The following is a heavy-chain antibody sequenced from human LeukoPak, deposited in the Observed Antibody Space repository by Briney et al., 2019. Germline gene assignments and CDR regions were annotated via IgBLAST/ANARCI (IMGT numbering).Heavy chain of an antibody. J-gene: IGHJ2*01. V-gene: IGHV4-39*01. CDR2: IYYTGST. D-gene: IGHD1-26*01. Sequence: SETLSLTCTVSGGSISSTSYYWGWIRRPPGKGLEWIGQIYYTGSTYYNPSLKSRVTISVETSKSQFSLNLTSVTAADTAVYYCARRVYSGSYNWYFDLWGRGTLVTVSS. CDR3: ARRVYSGSYNWYFDL. CDR1: GGSISSTSYY.